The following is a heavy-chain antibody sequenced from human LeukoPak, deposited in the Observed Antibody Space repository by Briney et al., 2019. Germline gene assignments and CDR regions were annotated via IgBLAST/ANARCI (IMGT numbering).Heavy chain of an antibody. CDR2: ISGSGGST. J-gene: IGHJ5*02. V-gene: IGHV3-23*01. CDR1: GFTVSSNY. CDR3: AKDRRIAAEGWFDP. Sequence: GGSLRLSCAASGFTVSSNYMSWVRQAPGKGLEWVSVISGSGGSTYYADSVKGRFTISRDNSKNTLYLQMNSLRAEDTAVYYCAKDRRIAAEGWFDPWGQGTLVTVSS. D-gene: IGHD6-13*01.